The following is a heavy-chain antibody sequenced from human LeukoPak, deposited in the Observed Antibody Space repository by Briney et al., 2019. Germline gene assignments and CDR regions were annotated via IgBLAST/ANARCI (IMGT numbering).Heavy chain of an antibody. CDR2: IRYDGSNK. J-gene: IGHJ6*03. V-gene: IGHV3-30*02. D-gene: IGHD2-2*01. Sequence: AGGSLRLSCAASGFTFSNYGMNWVRQAPGKGLEWVAFIRYDGSNKYYADSVKGRFTISRDNSKNTLYLQMKSLRAEDTAVYYCAKDGTGEDIVVVPAARLGYYYYMDVWGKGTTVTISS. CDR3: AKDGTGEDIVVVPAARLGYYYYMDV. CDR1: GFTFSNYG.